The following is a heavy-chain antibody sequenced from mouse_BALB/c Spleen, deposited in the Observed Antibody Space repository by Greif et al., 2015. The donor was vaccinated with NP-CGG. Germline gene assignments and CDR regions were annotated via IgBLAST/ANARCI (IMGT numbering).Heavy chain of an antibody. CDR2: IRNKANGYTT. V-gene: IGHV7-3*02. CDR3: ARGDGYYWFAY. CDR1: GFTFTDYY. J-gene: IGHJ3*01. Sequence: EVQVVESGGGLVQPGGSPRLSCATSGFTFTDYYMSWVRQPPGKALEWLGFIRNKANGYTTEYSASVKGRFAISRDNSQSILYLQMNTLRAEDSATYYCARGDGYYWFAYWGQGTLVTVSA. D-gene: IGHD2-3*01.